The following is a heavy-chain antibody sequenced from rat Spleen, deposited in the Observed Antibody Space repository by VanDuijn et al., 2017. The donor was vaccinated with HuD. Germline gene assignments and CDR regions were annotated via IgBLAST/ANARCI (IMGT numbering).Heavy chain of an antibody. V-gene: IGHV5-58*01. Sequence: EVQLVETGGGLVQPGRSLKLSCVASGFTFSSYWMYWIRQAPGKGLEWVSSISYDGGSTYYRDSVKGRFTISRDNAKSSLYLQMDSLRSEDTATYYCTTVGDYWGQGVMVTVSS. CDR2: ISYDGGST. CDR1: GFTFSSYW. CDR3: TTVGDY. J-gene: IGHJ2*01.